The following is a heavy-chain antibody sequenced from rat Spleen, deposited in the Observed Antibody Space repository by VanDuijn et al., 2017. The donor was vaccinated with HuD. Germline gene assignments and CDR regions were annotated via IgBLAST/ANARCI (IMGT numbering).Heavy chain of an antibody. CDR3: TRRQLPDYWYFDF. CDR1: GFTFSNYY. CDR2: ISTSGGST. D-gene: IGHD1-1*01. V-gene: IGHV5-25*01. J-gene: IGHJ1*01. Sequence: EVQLVESGGGLVQPGRSLKLSCAASGFTFSNYYMAWVRQAPTKGLEWVATISTSGGSTYYRDSVKGRFTISRDNAKSTLYLQMNSLRSEDTATYYCTRRQLPDYWYFDFWGPGTMVTVSS.